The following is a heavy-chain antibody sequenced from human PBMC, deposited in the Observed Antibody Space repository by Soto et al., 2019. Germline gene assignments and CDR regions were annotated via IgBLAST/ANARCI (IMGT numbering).Heavy chain of an antibody. CDR1: GDTISSGENY. D-gene: IGHD1-1*01. J-gene: IGHJ5*02. CDR2: VSSASII. V-gene: IGHV4-61*03. Sequence: PSPTLPLTCTVSGDTISSGENYLKWIRHPPGNGPEWISNVSSASIINYNPSLKSRVTISVETSKNHLSLKMISVTTAATAVYYCARGVASNPLAGHWFHPWGHGPLVT. CDR3: ARGVASNPLAGHWFHP.